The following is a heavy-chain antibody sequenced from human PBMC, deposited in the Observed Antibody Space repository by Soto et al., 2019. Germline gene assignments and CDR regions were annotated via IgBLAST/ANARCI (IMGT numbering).Heavy chain of an antibody. J-gene: IGHJ1*01. V-gene: IGHV3-23*01. CDR2: ISGSGGST. D-gene: IGHD3-22*01. CDR3: AKAVMPESRYYDSSGYYQGAEYFQH. Sequence: PGGSLRLSCAASGFTFSSYAMSWVRQAPGKGLEWVSAISGSGGSTYYADSVKGRFTISRDNSKNTLYLQMNSLRAEDTAVYYCAKAVMPESRYYDSSGYYQGAEYFQHWGQGTLVTVSS. CDR1: GFTFSSYA.